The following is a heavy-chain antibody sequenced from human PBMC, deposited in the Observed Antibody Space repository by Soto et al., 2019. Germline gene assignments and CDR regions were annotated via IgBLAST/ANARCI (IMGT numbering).Heavy chain of an antibody. D-gene: IGHD3-16*02. CDR1: GFTVSSNY. V-gene: IGHV3-66*01. J-gene: IGHJ6*03. Sequence: GGSLRLSCAASGFTVSSNYMSWVRQAPGKGLEWVSVIYSVGSTYYADSVKGRFTISSDNSRNTLYLQMNSLRAEDTAVYYCARERRSNKAVIYYYYMDVWGKGTTVTVSS. CDR2: IYSVGST. CDR3: ARERRSNKAVIYYYYMDV.